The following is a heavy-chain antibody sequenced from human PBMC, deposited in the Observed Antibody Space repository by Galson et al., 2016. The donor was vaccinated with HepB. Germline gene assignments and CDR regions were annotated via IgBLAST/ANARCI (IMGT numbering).Heavy chain of an antibody. J-gene: IGHJ4*01. Sequence: SLRLSCAASGLTLSSYWIHWVRQAPGKGLVWVSRIYPEGSRTAYADSVQGRCSISRDNAKNTLYLQMNSLRAEDTAIYYCARGGIFPFDFWGQGSLVTVSP. D-gene: IGHD3-3*01. CDR2: IYPEGSRT. V-gene: IGHV3-74*01. CDR1: GLTLSSYW. CDR3: ARGGIFPFDF.